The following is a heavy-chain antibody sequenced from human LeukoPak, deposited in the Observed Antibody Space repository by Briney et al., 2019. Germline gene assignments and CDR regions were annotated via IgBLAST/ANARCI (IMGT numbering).Heavy chain of an antibody. D-gene: IGHD6-6*01. Sequence: GGSLRLSCAASGFTVSSNYMSWVRQAPGKGLEWVSGTCGSGAATYYADSVKGRFTISRDNSKNILYLQMNSLRAEDTAIYYCARDLRICPRKYNSSSHPFDYWGQGTLVTVSS. CDR1: GFTVSSNY. V-gene: IGHV3-53*01. CDR2: TCGSGAAT. J-gene: IGHJ4*02. CDR3: ARDLRICPRKYNSSSHPFDY.